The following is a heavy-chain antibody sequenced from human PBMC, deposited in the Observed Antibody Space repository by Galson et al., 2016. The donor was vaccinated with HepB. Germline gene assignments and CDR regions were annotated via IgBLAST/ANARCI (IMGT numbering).Heavy chain of an antibody. J-gene: IGHJ6*02. Sequence: CAISGDSVYNNGAAWVWIRQSPSRGVEWLGRTFYRSTWENHYAGSVKNRITISPDTSRNQFSLNLNSVTPEDTAVYYCARAVMLGRGMDVWGQVTTVTVSS. CDR3: ARAVMLGRGMDV. V-gene: IGHV6-1*01. CDR2: TFYRSTWEN. CDR1: GDSVYNNGAA. D-gene: IGHD3-10*01.